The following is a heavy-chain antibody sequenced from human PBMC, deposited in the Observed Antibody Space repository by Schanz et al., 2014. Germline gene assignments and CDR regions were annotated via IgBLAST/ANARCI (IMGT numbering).Heavy chain of an antibody. J-gene: IGHJ3*02. CDR2: ISASGGTT. D-gene: IGHD3-10*01. CDR3: AKGRFGELSAFDI. V-gene: IGHV3-23*01. Sequence: EVQLLESGGGLVQPGGSLRLSCAASGFTFSAYAMTWVRQIPGEGLEWVSAISASGGTTYYADSVKGRFTISRDNTKNTLYLQMNSLRAEDTAVYYCAKGRFGELSAFDIWGQGTMVTVSS. CDR1: GFTFSAYA.